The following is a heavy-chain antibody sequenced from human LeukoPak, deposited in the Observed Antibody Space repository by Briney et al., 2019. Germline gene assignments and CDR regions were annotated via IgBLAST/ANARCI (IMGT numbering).Heavy chain of an antibody. CDR2: IYPGDSDT. J-gene: IGHJ3*02. CDR3: RRDGYGAYDI. D-gene: IGHD5-24*01. Sequence: GESLKISCEGSGYSFTNFWIAWVRQMPGKGLEWMGIIYPGDSDTRYSPSFQGQVTISADKSISTAYLQWSSLKASDTAMYYVRRDGYGAYDIWGQGTMVTVSS. V-gene: IGHV5-51*01. CDR1: GYSFTNFW.